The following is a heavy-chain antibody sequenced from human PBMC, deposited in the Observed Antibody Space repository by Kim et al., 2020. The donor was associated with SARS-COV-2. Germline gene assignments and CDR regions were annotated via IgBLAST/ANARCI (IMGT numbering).Heavy chain of an antibody. J-gene: IGHJ6*02. CDR2: ISSSSSYI. D-gene: IGHD5-18*01. CDR1: GFTFSSYS. V-gene: IGHV3-21*04. Sequence: GGSLRLSCAASGFTFSSYSMNWVRQAPGKGLEWVSSISSSSSYIYYADSVKGRFTISRDNAKNSLYLQMNSLRAEDTAVYYCARLKVDTAMAYYYYGMDVWGQGTTVTVSS. CDR3: ARLKVDTAMAYYYYGMDV.